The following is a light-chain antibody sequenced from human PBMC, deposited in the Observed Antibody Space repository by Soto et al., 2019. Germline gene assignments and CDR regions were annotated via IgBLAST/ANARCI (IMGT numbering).Light chain of an antibody. CDR3: QQRSNWPYT. CDR2: DSS. V-gene: IGKV3-11*01. Sequence: EVVLTQSPATLSLSPGERATLSCRASQSVRYYLAWYQQKPGQAPRLLIYDSSNRATGIPVRFSGSVSGTDFTLIISSLEPEDFAVYYCQQRSNWPYTFGQGTKLQIK. CDR1: QSVRYY. J-gene: IGKJ2*01.